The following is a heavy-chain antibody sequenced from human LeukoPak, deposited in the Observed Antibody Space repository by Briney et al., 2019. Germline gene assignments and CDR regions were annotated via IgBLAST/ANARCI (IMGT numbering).Heavy chain of an antibody. J-gene: IGHJ4*02. Sequence: ASVKVSCKASGYTFTGYYTHWVRQAPGQGLEWMGRINPNSGGTNYAQKFQGRVTMTRDTSISTAYMELSRLRSDDTAVYYCARELDIVAPKTDYWGQGTLVTVSS. CDR2: INPNSGGT. D-gene: IGHD5-12*01. V-gene: IGHV1-2*06. CDR3: ARELDIVAPKTDY. CDR1: GYTFTGYY.